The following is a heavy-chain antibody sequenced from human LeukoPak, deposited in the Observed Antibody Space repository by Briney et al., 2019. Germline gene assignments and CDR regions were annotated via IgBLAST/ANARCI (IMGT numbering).Heavy chain of an antibody. CDR3: AKDSIVVVITTGTVAFDI. Sequence: GGSLRLSCAASGFTFSSYAMSWVRQAPGKGLEWVSAISGSGGSTYYADSVKGRFTISRDNSKNTLYLQMNSLRAEDTAVYYCAKDSIVVVITTGTVAFDIWGQGTTVTVSS. J-gene: IGHJ3*02. CDR1: GFTFSSYA. V-gene: IGHV3-23*01. CDR2: ISGSGGST. D-gene: IGHD3-22*01.